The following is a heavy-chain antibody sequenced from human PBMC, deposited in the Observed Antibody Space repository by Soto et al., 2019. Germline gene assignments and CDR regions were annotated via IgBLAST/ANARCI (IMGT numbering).Heavy chain of an antibody. CDR1: GYTFTNNY. CDR3: ARVYGRVKHDDFWSGYYDY. D-gene: IGHD3-3*01. CDR2: INPNGAST. Sequence: QVPLVQSGAEVMKPGASVKISCKTSGYTFTNNYINWVRQAPGQGLEWVGLINPNGASTTYAQTFQGRVTMTRDTSTSTVYMELSSLRSDDTAVYYCARVYGRVKHDDFWSGYYDYWGQGTLVTVSS. V-gene: IGHV1-46*01. J-gene: IGHJ4*02.